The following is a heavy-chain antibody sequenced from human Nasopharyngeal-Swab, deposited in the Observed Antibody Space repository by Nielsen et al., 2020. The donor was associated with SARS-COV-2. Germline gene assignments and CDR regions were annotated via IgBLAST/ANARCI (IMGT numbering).Heavy chain of an antibody. CDR2: INTNTGNP. J-gene: IGHJ4*02. V-gene: IGHV7-4-1*02. D-gene: IGHD3-9*01. CDR3: ARDVGLLRHFDWLYTPLYYFDY. Sequence: WVRQAPGQGLEWMGWINTNTGNPTYAQGFTGRFVFSLDTSVSTAYLQISSLKAEDTAAYYCARDVGLLRHFDWLYTPLYYFDYWGQGTLVTVSS.